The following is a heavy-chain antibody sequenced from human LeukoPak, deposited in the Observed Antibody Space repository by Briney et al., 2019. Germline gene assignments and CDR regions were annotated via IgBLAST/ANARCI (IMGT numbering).Heavy chain of an antibody. Sequence: ASVKVSCKASGYTFTSYDFNWVRQATGQRPEWMGWMSPNSGDAGYAQKFQDRVTMTRNTSISTAYMELSSLRSDDTAVYYCARGPPNWGYDYWGPGTLVTVFS. V-gene: IGHV1-8*01. D-gene: IGHD7-27*01. J-gene: IGHJ4*02. CDR3: ARGPPNWGYDY. CDR1: GYTFTSYD. CDR2: MSPNSGDA.